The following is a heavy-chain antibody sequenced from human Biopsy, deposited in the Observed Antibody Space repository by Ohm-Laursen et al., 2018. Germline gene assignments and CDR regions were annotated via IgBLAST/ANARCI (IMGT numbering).Heavy chain of an antibody. CDR3: ARDSRGGHLNTTLITGKNLDS. CDR2: IYYTGST. CDR1: RYSICNYY. D-gene: IGHD3-16*01. Sequence: SQTLSLTCPVSRYSICNYYWTWIRQSPGQGLEWIVYIYYTGSTYYNSSVKSRVTISVDTSKNQFSLKLNSVTAADTAVYFGARDSRGGHLNTTLITGKNLDSWGQGILVTVSS. J-gene: IGHJ4*02. V-gene: IGHV4-59*01.